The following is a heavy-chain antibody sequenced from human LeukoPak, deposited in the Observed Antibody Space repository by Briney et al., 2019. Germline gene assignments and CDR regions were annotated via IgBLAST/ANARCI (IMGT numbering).Heavy chain of an antibody. V-gene: IGHV3-53*01. J-gene: IGHJ6*02. D-gene: IGHD1/OR15-1a*01. CDR2: IYGDDET. CDR1: GFTITTNY. CDR3: AREAVMPVAPVKIGTSDRPLYEYYGLDV. Sequence: GGSLRLSCAASGFTITTNYMNWVRQAPGKGLEWVSVIYGDDETNYADSVKGRFTISRDNSKNTLYLQMNSLQADDTAAYYCAREAVMPVAPVKIGTSDRPLYEYYGLDVWGQGTTVTVS.